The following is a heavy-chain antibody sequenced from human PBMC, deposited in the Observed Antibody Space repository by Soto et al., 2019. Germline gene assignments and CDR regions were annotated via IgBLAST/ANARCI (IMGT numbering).Heavy chain of an antibody. CDR2: IYHSGST. CDR1: GGSISSSNW. V-gene: IGHV4-4*02. CDR3: ASLEEEPLLGLDD. Sequence: SETLSLTCAVSGGSISSSNWWSWVRQPPGKGLEWIGEIYHSGSTNYNPSLKSRVTISVDKSKNQFSLKLSSVTAADTAVYYCASLEEEPLLGLDDWGQGTLVTVS. D-gene: IGHD7-27*01. J-gene: IGHJ4*02.